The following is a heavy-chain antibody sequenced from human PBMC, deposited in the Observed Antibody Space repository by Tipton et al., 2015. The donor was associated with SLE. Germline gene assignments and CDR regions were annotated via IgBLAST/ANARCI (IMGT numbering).Heavy chain of an antibody. CDR3: ARGPNWGLDDAFDM. J-gene: IGHJ3*02. CDR2: ISSSGSTI. CDR1: GFTLSAYW. D-gene: IGHD7-27*01. V-gene: IGHV3-11*01. Sequence: GSLRLSCAASGFTLSAYWVTWFRQVPGKGLEWVSYISSSGSTIYYADFVKGRFTISRDNAKNSLYLQMNSLRAEDTALYYCARGPNWGLDDAFDMWGQGTMVTVSS.